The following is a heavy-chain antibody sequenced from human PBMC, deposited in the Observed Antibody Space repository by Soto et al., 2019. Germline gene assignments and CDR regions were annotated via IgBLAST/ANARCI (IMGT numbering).Heavy chain of an antibody. CDR3: ARWFTYRKFDYFDY. Sequence: GGSLRLSCAASGFTFSSAWMHWVRQAPGKGLVWVSRINSDGSSTTYADSVRGRFTISRDNAKDTLYLQMNSLRAEDTAVYYCARWFTYRKFDYFDYWGQGTQVTVSS. CDR1: GFTFSSAW. J-gene: IGHJ4*02. D-gene: IGHD3-10*01. CDR2: INSDGSST. V-gene: IGHV3-74*01.